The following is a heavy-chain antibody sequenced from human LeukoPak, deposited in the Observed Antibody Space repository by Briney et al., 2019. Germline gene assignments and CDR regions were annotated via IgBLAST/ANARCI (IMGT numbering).Heavy chain of an antibody. CDR1: GFTFSSYS. J-gene: IGHJ3*02. CDR2: ISRSSNYI. D-gene: IGHD2-15*01. Sequence: PGGSLRLSCAASGFTFSSYSMNWVRQAPGKGLEWVSSISRSSNYIYYADSVKGRFTISRDSAKNSLYLQMNSLRVEDTAVYYCARDVVVVVAGYAFDIWGRGTVVTVSS. CDR3: ARDVVVVVAGYAFDI. V-gene: IGHV3-21*01.